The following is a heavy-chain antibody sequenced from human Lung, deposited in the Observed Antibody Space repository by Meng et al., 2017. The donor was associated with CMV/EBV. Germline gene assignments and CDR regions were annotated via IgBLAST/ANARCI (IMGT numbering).Heavy chain of an antibody. CDR3: ARGGCSSNSCYVSWFDP. V-gene: IGHV1-2*02. CDR1: GYTFTGYY. Sequence: ASVXVSCKASGYTFTGYYMHWVRQAPGQGLEWMGWINPNSGGTNYAQKFQGRVTMTRDTSISTAYMELSRLRSDDTAEYYCARGGCSSNSCYVSWFDPWGQGTLVTVSS. CDR2: INPNSGGT. J-gene: IGHJ5*02. D-gene: IGHD2-2*01.